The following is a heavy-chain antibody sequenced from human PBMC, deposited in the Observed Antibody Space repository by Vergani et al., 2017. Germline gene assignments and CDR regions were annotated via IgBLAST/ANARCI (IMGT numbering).Heavy chain of an antibody. CDR3: ARHSTVEWLVKLGWIDP. D-gene: IGHD6-19*01. Sequence: QLQLQESGPGLVKPSATLSLTCSVSGASIRSSNYYWGWIRQPPGKGLEWIARIYYSGSTYFNPYLTSRVTISVDTSKNQFSLKLSSVTAADTAVYFCARHSTVEWLVKLGWIDPWGQGILVTVSS. V-gene: IGHV4-39*01. CDR1: GASIRSSNYY. CDR2: IYYSGST. J-gene: IGHJ5*02.